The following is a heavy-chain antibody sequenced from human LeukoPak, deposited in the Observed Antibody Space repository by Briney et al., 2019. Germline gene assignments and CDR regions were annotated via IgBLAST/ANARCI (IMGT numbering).Heavy chain of an antibody. Sequence: EASVKVSCKASGYTFTSYGISWVRQAPGQGLEWMGWISAYNGNTNYAQKLQGRVTMPTDTSTSTAYMELRSLRSDDTAVYYCARVTFTDDAFDIWGQGTMVTVSS. CDR1: GYTFTSYG. J-gene: IGHJ3*02. CDR2: ISAYNGNT. V-gene: IGHV1-18*01. CDR3: ARVTFTDDAFDI. D-gene: IGHD1-20*01.